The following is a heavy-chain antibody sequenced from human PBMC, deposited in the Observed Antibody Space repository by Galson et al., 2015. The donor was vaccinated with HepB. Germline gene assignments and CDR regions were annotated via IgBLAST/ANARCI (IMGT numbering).Heavy chain of an antibody. CDR1: GGTFSSYA. CDR2: IIPIFGTA. D-gene: IGHD2-2*01. V-gene: IGHV1-69*13. Sequence: SVKVSCKASGGTFSSYAISWVRQAPGQGLEWMGGIIPIFGTANYAQKFQGRGTITADESTSTAYMELSSLRSEDTAVYYCARGLEGYRLKYCSSTSCSYYYYYGMDVWGQGTTVTVSS. J-gene: IGHJ6*02. CDR3: ARGLEGYRLKYCSSTSCSYYYYYGMDV.